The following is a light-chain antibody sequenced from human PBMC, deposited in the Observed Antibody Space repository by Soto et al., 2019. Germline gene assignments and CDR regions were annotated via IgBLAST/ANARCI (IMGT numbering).Light chain of an antibody. CDR1: QSISSW. V-gene: IGKV1-5*03. Sequence: DIPMTQSPSTLSASVGDRVTITCRASQSISSWLTWYQQKAGQAPKLLIYKASIVESGVPSRFSGSGSGTEFTLTISSLQPDDYATYYCQQYSYFATFGQGTRVEVK. J-gene: IGKJ1*01. CDR2: KAS. CDR3: QQYSYFAT.